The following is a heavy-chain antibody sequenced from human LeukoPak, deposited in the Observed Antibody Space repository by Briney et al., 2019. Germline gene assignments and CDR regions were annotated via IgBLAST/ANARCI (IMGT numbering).Heavy chain of an antibody. J-gene: IGHJ5*02. Sequence: SETLSLTCTVSGGSISSYYWSWIRQPPGKGLEWIGYIYYSGSTNYNPSLKSRVTISVDTSKNQFSLKLSSVTAADTAVYYCARAPPYCSSTSYRFDPWGQGTLVTVSS. D-gene: IGHD2-2*01. V-gene: IGHV4-59*01. CDR1: GGSISSYY. CDR2: IYYSGST. CDR3: ARAPPYCSSTSYRFDP.